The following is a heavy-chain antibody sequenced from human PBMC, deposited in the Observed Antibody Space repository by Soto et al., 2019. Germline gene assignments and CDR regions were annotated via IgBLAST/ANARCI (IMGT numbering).Heavy chain of an antibody. CDR3: ARDRKGAADPNWFDP. Sequence: AGRSLRLSCAASGFTFDDYGMSCVRQAPGKGLEWVSGINWNGGSTGYADSVKGRFTISRDNAKNSLYLQMNSLRAEDTALYHCARDRKGAADPNWFDPWGQGTLXTVSS. CDR1: GFTFDDYG. CDR2: INWNGGST. D-gene: IGHD6-13*01. V-gene: IGHV3-20*01. J-gene: IGHJ5*02.